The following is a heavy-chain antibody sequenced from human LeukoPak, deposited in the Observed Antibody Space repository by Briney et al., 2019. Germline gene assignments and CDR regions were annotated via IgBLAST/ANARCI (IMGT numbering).Heavy chain of an antibody. CDR3: ARLTYYLNAFDI. D-gene: IGHD3-10*01. J-gene: IGHJ3*02. Sequence: ASVKVSCKASGYTFTSYGISWVRQAPGQGLEWMGWISAYNGNTNYAQKFQGRVTITRDTSASTAYMELSSLRSEDTAVYYCARLTYYLNAFDIWGQGTMVTVSS. V-gene: IGHV1-18*01. CDR2: ISAYNGNT. CDR1: GYTFTSYG.